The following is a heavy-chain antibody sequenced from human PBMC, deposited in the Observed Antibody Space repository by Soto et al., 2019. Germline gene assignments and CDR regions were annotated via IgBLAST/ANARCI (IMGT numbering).Heavy chain of an antibody. V-gene: IGHV5-51*01. CDR1: GYSFTSYW. CDR2: IYPGDSDT. CDR3: ARQTTVTTEVSYYYYGMDV. J-gene: IGHJ6*02. Sequence: PGESLKISCKGSGYSFTSYWIGWVRQMPGKGLEWMGIIYPGDSDTRYSPSFQGQVTISADKSISTAYLQWSSLKASDTAMYYCARQTTVTTEVSYYYYGMDVWGQGTTVTVSS. D-gene: IGHD4-17*01.